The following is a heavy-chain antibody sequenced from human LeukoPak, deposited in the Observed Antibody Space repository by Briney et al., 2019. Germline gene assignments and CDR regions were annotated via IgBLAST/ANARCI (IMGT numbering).Heavy chain of an antibody. CDR1: GFTFSDYY. Sequence: GGSLRRSCAASGFTFSDYYMSWIRQAPGKGLEWVSYISKSSSSTNYADSVKGRFTISRDNSKNTLYLQMNSLRAEDTAVFYCARGRDGYNTPTLFDYWGQGTLVTVSS. V-gene: IGHV3-11*06. CDR2: ISKSSSST. CDR3: ARGRDGYNTPTLFDY. D-gene: IGHD5-24*01. J-gene: IGHJ4*02.